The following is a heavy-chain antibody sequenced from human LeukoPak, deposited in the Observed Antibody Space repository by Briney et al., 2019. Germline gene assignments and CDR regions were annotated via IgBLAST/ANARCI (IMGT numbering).Heavy chain of an antibody. CDR2: INTNTGNP. V-gene: IGHV7-4-1*02. D-gene: IGHD2-2*01. Sequence: ASVKVSCKASGYTFTSYAMNWVRQAPGQGLEWMGWINTNTGNPTYAQGFTGRFVFSLDTSVSTAYLQISSLKAEDTAVYYCARDLFRYCSSTSCSFDYWGQGTLVTVSS. J-gene: IGHJ4*02. CDR3: ARDLFRYCSSTSCSFDY. CDR1: GYTFTSYA.